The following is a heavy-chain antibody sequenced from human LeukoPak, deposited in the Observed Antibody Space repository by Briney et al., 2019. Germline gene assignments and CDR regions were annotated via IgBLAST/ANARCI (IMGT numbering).Heavy chain of an antibody. CDR2: INHSGST. CDR1: GGSFSGYY. D-gene: IGHD2-15*01. Sequence: PSETLSLTCAVYGGSFSGYYWSWIRQPPGKGVEWIGEINHSGSTNYNPSLMSRGTISVDTSKNHSSLQLRSVPPADTAVYYFSRCRCSRGCCYPFPPSNPTPRYYFDYWGQGTLVTVSS. CDR3: SRCRCSRGCCYPFPPSNPTPRYYFDY. J-gene: IGHJ4*02. V-gene: IGHV4-34*01.